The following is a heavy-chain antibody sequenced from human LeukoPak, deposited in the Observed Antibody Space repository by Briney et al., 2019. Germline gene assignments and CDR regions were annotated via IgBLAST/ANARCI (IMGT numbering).Heavy chain of an antibody. D-gene: IGHD2-2*01. CDR3: ARDPSTHIDY. J-gene: IGHJ4*02. CDR2: INPRDGST. Sequence: ASVKVSCKASGYGVTFSYMHWVRQAPGHGLEWMGIINPRDGSTTYAQKFQGRVTMTRDTSTSTVYMELSGQRSEDTAVYYCARDPSTHIDYWGQGTLVTVSS. CDR1: GYGVTFSY. V-gene: IGHV1-46*01.